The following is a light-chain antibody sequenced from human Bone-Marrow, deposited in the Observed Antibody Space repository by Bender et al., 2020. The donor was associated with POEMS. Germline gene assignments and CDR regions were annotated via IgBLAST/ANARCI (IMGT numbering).Light chain of an antibody. CDR1: SSNIGRNY. CDR3: SSYAGDYNLV. Sequence: QSVLTQPPSASGTPGQRVNISCSGGSSNIGRNYVYWYQQFPGTAPKLLIYSSNQRPSGVPDRFSGSKSGNTASLTVSGLQAEDEADYYCSSYAGDYNLVFGGGTKLTVL. J-gene: IGLJ3*02. CDR2: SSN. V-gene: IGLV1-47*01.